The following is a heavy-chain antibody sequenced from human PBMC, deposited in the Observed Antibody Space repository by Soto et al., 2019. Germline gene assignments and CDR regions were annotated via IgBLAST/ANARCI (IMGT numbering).Heavy chain of an antibody. CDR1: GGSFSGCY. CDR3: ARARITMVRGDSYYYGMDV. J-gene: IGHJ6*02. CDR2: INHSGSA. D-gene: IGHD3-10*01. V-gene: IGHV4-34*01. Sequence: PSETLSLTCAVYGGSFSGCYWSWIRQPPGKGLEWIGEINHSGSANYNPSLKSRVTISVDTSKNQFSLKLSSVTAADTAVYYCARARITMVRGDSYYYGMDVWGQGTTVTVSS.